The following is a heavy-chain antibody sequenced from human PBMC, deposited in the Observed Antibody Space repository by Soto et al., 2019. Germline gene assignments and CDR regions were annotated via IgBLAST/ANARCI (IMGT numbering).Heavy chain of an antibody. CDR3: ARGGRYCSSTTCFFRDF. J-gene: IGHJ4*02. CDR2: ISSSSSTI. CDR1: GCIFSSYN. Sequence: GGSLRLSCAASGCIFSSYNMNWVRQAPGKGLEWISYISSSSSTIYYADSVKGRFSISRDNAKNSLYLQMNSLRDEDTAVYYCARGGRYCSSTTCFFRDFWGQGTLVTVS. D-gene: IGHD2-2*01. V-gene: IGHV3-48*02.